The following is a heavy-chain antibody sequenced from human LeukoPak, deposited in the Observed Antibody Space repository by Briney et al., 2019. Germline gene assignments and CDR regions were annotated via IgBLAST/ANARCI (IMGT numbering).Heavy chain of an antibody. Sequence: PSETLSLTCTVSGGSISSSSYYWGWIRQPPGKGLEWIGSIYYSGSTNYNPSLKSRVTISVDTSKNQFSLKLSSVTAADTAVYYCARLGYGPTTIDIDYWGQGTLVTVSS. J-gene: IGHJ4*02. V-gene: IGHV4-39*07. CDR3: ARLGYGPTTIDIDY. CDR1: GGSISSSSYY. CDR2: IYYSGST. D-gene: IGHD3-22*01.